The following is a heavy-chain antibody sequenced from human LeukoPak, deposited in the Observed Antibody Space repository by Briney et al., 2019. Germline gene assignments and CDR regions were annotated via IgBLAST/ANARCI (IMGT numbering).Heavy chain of an antibody. V-gene: IGHV4-59*01. CDR1: GGSISSYY. D-gene: IGHD5-18*01. J-gene: IGHJ3*02. CDR2: IYYSGST. Sequence: SETLSLTCTVSGGSISSYYWSWIRQPPGKGLEWIGYIYYSGSTNYNPSLKSRVTISVDTSKNQFSLKLSSVTAADTAVYYCARVRLWLYVFYIWGQGTMVTVSS. CDR3: ARVRLWLYVFYI.